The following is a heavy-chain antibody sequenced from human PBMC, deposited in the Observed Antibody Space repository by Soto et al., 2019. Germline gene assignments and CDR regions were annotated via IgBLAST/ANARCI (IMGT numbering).Heavy chain of an antibody. CDR2: TYYSGNT. J-gene: IGHJ6*02. CDR3: ASSSLYGMAV. Sequence: SVIIPLTYIVSDGNITYYHWSWIRQPPEKGLEWIGYTYYSGNTYYNPSLKSRLIISIDTSKNQFSLKVGSVTAADTAVYYCASSSLYGMAVLGQGTTVTVS. CDR1: DGNITYYH. V-gene: IGHV4-59*08.